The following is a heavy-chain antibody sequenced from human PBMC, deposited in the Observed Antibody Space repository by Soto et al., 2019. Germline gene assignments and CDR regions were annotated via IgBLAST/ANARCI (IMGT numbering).Heavy chain of an antibody. CDR2: INPNSGNI. CDR1: GNTSTSYD. CDR3: ARGRASGSYYLLDY. Sequence: ASVKVSCKASGNTSTSYDINWVRQATGHGLEWMGWINPNSGNIGYAQKFQGRVTMTRDTAIRTAYMEVSRLRSDDTAVYYCARGRASGSYYLLDYWGQGTLVTVSS. J-gene: IGHJ4*02. V-gene: IGHV1-8*01. D-gene: IGHD3-10*01.